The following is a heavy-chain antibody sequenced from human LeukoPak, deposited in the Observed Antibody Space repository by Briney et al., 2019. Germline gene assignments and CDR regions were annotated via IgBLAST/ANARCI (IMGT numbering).Heavy chain of an antibody. Sequence: GASVKVSCKTSGYTFTSYDINWVRQATGQGLEWMGWMNPNSGNTGYAQKFQGRVTMTRNTSITTAYMELSSLNSEDTAMYYCAKVGHCTGGVCSHSTEITRLYYYMDVWGKGTTVTVS. CDR1: GYTFTSYD. J-gene: IGHJ6*03. CDR3: AKVGHCTGGVCSHSTEITRLYYYMDV. V-gene: IGHV1-8*01. CDR2: MNPNSGNT. D-gene: IGHD2-8*02.